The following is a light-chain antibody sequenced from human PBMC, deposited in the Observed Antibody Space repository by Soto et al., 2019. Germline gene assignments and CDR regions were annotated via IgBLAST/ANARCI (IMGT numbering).Light chain of an antibody. CDR1: QSVPKDY. Sequence: EIVLTQSPGTLSLSPGERATLSCGASQSVPKDYLAWYQQKPGHPPRLLIYDASARATDIPDRFSGSGSGSDFALTISRLEHEAVAVYACQQSALSPITFGGGTKVQIK. CDR3: QQSALSPIT. V-gene: IGKV3-20*01. J-gene: IGKJ4*01. CDR2: DAS.